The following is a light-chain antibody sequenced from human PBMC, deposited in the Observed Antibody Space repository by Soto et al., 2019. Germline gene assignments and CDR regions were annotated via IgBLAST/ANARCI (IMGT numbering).Light chain of an antibody. Sequence: QSVLTQPASVSGSPGQSITISCTGTSSDVGGFNSVSWYQLRPGTAPKLILYDVVDRPSGVSYRFSGSKSGNTASLTISGLQVADEADYFCNSYTSTMTNVFGSGTKVTV. CDR1: SSDVGGFNS. CDR2: DVV. V-gene: IGLV2-14*03. J-gene: IGLJ1*01. CDR3: NSYTSTMTNV.